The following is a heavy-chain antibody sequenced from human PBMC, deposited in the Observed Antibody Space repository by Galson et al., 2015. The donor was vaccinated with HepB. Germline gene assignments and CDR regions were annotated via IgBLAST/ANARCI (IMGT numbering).Heavy chain of an antibody. V-gene: IGHV3-23*01. CDR3: AKDRGYKYGPFDY. Sequence: SLRLSCAASGFTFSNYAMSWVRQAPGKGLEWVSTISGSGDSTYYADSVKGRFTISRDNSKNTLYVQMNSLRAEDTAVYYCAKDRGYKYGPFDYWGQGTLVTVSS. CDR2: ISGSGDST. D-gene: IGHD5-12*01. J-gene: IGHJ4*02. CDR1: GFTFSNYA.